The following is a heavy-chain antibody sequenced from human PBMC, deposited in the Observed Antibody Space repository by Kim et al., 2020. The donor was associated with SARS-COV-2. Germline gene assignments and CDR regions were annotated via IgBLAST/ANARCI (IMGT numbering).Heavy chain of an antibody. CDR3: ARPQGWGGWFDP. Sequence: SETLSLTCTVSGGSISSYYWSWIRQPPGKGLEWIGYIYYSGSTNYNPSLKSRVTISVDTSKNQFSLKLSSVTAADTAVYYCARPQGWGGWFDPWGQGTLVTVSS. V-gene: IGHV4-59*13. CDR1: GGSISSYY. CDR2: IYYSGST. D-gene: IGHD1-26*01. J-gene: IGHJ5*02.